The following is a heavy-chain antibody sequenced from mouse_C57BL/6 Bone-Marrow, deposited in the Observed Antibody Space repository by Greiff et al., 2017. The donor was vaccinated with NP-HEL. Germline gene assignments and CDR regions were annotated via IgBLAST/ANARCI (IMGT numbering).Heavy chain of an antibody. CDR1: GFSLTSYA. CDR2: IWIGGGT. J-gene: IGHJ4*01. D-gene: IGHD1-1*01. Sequence: VQGVESGPGLVAPSQSLSITCTVSGFSLTSYAISWVRQPPGKGLEWLGVIWIGGGTNYNSALKSRLSISKDNSKSQVFLKMNSLQTDDTARYYGARITTVVAPYYYAMDYWGQGTSVTVSS. V-gene: IGHV2-9-1*01. CDR3: ARITTVVAPYYYAMDY.